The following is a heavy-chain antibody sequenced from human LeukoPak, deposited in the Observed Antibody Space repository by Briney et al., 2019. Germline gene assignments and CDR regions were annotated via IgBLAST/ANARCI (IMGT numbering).Heavy chain of an antibody. D-gene: IGHD6-19*01. CDR2: IYSGGST. V-gene: IGHV3-53*01. CDR3: ARDRGGWIDY. Sequence: GGSLRLSCAASGFTVSSNYMSWVRQAPGKGLEWVSVIYSGGSTYYAASGKGRFTISRDNSKNTLYLQMNSLRAEDTAVYYCARDRGGWIDYWGQGTLVTVSS. CDR1: GFTVSSNY. J-gene: IGHJ4*02.